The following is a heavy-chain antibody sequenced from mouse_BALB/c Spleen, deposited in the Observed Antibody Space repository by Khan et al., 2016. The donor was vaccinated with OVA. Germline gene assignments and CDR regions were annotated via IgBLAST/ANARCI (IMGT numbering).Heavy chain of an antibody. CDR2: INTYTGEP. J-gene: IGHJ3*01. CDR1: GYTLTNYG. Sequence: QVQLQQSGPELKKPGETVKISCKASGYTLTNYGMNWVKQAPGKGLKWMGWINTYTGEPTYAEDFKGRIAFSLETSASTAYLKFNNLKNEDTATYCCARSNGNYWFAYWGQGTLVTVSA. D-gene: IGHD2-1*01. V-gene: IGHV9-3-1*01. CDR3: ARSNGNYWFAY.